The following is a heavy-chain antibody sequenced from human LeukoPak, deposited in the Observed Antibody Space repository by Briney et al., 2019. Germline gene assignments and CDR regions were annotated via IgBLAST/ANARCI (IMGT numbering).Heavy chain of an antibody. CDR2: IYYSGST. Sequence: PSETLSLTCTVAGGSISSSSYYWGWIRQPPGEGLECIGSIYYSGSTNYNPSLKSRVTISVDTSKNQFSLKLSSVTAADTAVYYCARVAKYYYDSSGYYPHNWFDPWGQGTLVTVSS. J-gene: IGHJ5*02. D-gene: IGHD3-22*01. V-gene: IGHV4-39*07. CDR3: ARVAKYYYDSSGYYPHNWFDP. CDR1: GGSISSSSYY.